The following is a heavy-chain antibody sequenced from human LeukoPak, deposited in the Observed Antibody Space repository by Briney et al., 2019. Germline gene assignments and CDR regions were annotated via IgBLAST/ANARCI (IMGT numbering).Heavy chain of an antibody. J-gene: IGHJ4*02. CDR1: GFTFSSYA. CDR3: ARETPRRGETRDGYR. V-gene: IGHV3-23*01. CDR2: ISGSGGST. Sequence: GGSLRLSCSASGFTFSSYAMSWVRQAPGKGLEWVSAISGSGGSTYYADSVKGRFTISRDNPKNLLFLQINSLRVEDTAVYYCARETPRRGETRDGYRWGQGTVVTVSS. D-gene: IGHD5-24*01.